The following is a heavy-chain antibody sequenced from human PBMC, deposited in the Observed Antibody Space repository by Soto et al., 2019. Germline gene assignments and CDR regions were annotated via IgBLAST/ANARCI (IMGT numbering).Heavy chain of an antibody. CDR1: GYTFTSYE. Sequence: QVELVQSGAEVKKPGASVKVSCKASGYTFTSYEVNWVRQATGQGLEWMGWMNPNSGDAGYAQKFQGKITMTRNTSISTAYMELSSLRSEDTAVYYGARTAGKELGYYYYYMDVWGKGTTVTVSS. D-gene: IGHD6-13*01. CDR2: MNPNSGDA. CDR3: ARTAGKELGYYYYYMDV. V-gene: IGHV1-8*01. J-gene: IGHJ6*03.